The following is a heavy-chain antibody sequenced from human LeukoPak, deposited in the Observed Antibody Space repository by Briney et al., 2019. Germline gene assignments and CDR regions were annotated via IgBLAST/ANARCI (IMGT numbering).Heavy chain of an antibody. CDR1: GGSISSYY. CDR3: ARHAWGSSRFDY. Sequence: SSETLSLTCTVSGGSISSYYWSWIRQPPGKGLEWIGYIYYSGSTNYNPSLKSRVTISVDTSKNQFSLKLSSVTAADTAVYYCARHAWGSSRFDYWGQGTLLTVSS. J-gene: IGHJ4*02. CDR2: IYYSGST. V-gene: IGHV4-59*08. D-gene: IGHD7-27*01.